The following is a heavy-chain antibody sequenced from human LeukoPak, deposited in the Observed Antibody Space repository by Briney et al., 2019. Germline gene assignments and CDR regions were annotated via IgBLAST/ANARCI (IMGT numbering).Heavy chain of an antibody. CDR3: AKGDKGLSFLRYCSGGSCLYFDY. V-gene: IGHV3-23*01. CDR2: ISGSGGST. CDR1: GFTFSSYA. D-gene: IGHD2-15*01. J-gene: IGHJ4*02. Sequence: PGGSLRLSCAAYGFTFSSYAMSWVRQAPGKGLEWVSAISGSGGSTYYADSVKGRFTISRDNSKNTLYLQMNSLRAEDTAVYYCAKGDKGLSFLRYCSGGSCLYFDYWGQGTLVTVSS.